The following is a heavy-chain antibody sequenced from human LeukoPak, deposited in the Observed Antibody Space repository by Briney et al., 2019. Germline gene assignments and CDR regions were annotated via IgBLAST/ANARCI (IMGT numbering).Heavy chain of an antibody. V-gene: IGHV4-31*03. CDR3: ARDLGGSSGYYYAPGAFDI. Sequence: SQTLSLTCTVSGGSISSGGYYWSWIRQHPGTGLEWIGYIYYSGSTYYNPSLKSRVTISVDTSKNQFSLKLSSVTAADTAVYYCARDLGGSSGYYYAPGAFDIWGQGTMVTVSS. CDR2: IYYSGST. J-gene: IGHJ3*02. D-gene: IGHD3-22*01. CDR1: GGSISSGGYY.